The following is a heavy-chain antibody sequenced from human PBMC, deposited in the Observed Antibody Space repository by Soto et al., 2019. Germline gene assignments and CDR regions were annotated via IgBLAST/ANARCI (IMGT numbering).Heavy chain of an antibody. CDR2: ISGTYAI. V-gene: IGHV3-48*02. J-gene: IGHJ4*02. CDR3: ARDLNWGIDY. D-gene: IGHD7-27*01. Sequence: PGGSLRLSCAASGFTFITFSMNLFRQAPGKGLEWVSYISGTYAIYYADSVQGRFTISRDNAKNSVYLQMNSLRDEDTAIYYCARDLNWGIDYWGQGALVTVSS. CDR1: GFTFITFS.